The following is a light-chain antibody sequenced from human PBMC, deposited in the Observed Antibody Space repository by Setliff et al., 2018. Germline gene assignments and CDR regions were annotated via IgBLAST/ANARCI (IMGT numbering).Light chain of an antibody. CDR3: SAYTSSSTYV. Sequence: QSVLTQPASVSGSPGQSITISCSGTIGDVGAYDFVSWYQHHPGKAPTLVIYEVTNRPSGISNRFSGSKSGNSASLIISGLQAEDEADYYCSAYTSSSTYVFGTGTKVTVL. CDR1: IGDVGAYDF. V-gene: IGLV2-14*01. CDR2: EVT. J-gene: IGLJ1*01.